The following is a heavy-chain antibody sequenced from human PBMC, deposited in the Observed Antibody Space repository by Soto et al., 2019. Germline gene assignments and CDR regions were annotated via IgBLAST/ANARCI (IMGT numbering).Heavy chain of an antibody. Sequence: EVQLLDSGGGLVQPGGSLRLSCAASGFTFNNYAMNWVRQAPGKGLEWVATISGTGGSTYYADSVKGRFTISRDNSKNTLYLQMNSLRVEDTAVYYCAKDRLGGNFDYWGQGTPVTVSS. CDR2: ISGTGGST. V-gene: IGHV3-23*01. J-gene: IGHJ4*02. CDR3: AKDRLGGNFDY. CDR1: GFTFNNYA.